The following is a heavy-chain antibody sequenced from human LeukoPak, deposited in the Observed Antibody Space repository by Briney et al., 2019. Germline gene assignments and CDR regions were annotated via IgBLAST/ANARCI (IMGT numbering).Heavy chain of an antibody. J-gene: IGHJ6*03. CDR3: ARERLLDYYYYMDV. Sequence: PSETLSLTCTVSGGSISSYYWSWIRQPAGKGLEWIGRIYTSGSTNYNPPLKSRVTMSVDTSKNQFSLKLSSVTAADTAVYYCARERLLDYYYYMDVWGKGTTVTVSS. V-gene: IGHV4-4*07. CDR2: IYTSGST. CDR1: GGSISSYY. D-gene: IGHD1-26*01.